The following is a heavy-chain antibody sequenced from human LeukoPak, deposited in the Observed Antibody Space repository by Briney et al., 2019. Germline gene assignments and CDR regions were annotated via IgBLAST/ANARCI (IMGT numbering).Heavy chain of an antibody. V-gene: IGHV3-33*01. CDR1: GFTFSSYG. CDR2: IWYDGSNK. J-gene: IGHJ4*02. D-gene: IGHD3-10*02. Sequence: PGGSLRLSRAASGFTFSSYGMHWVRQAPGKGLEWVAVIWYDGSNKYYADSVKGRFTISRDNSKNTLYLQMNSLRAEDTAVYYCARLFGVAMETGGDYWGQGTLVTVSS. CDR3: ARLFGVAMETGGDY.